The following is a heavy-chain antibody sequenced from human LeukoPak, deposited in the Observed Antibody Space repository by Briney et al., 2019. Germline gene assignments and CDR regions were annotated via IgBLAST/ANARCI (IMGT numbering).Heavy chain of an antibody. CDR2: ISYDGSNK. V-gene: IGHV3-30-3*01. Sequence: PGGSLRLSCAASGFTFSSYAMHCVRQAPGKGLEWVAVISYDGSNKYYADSVKGRFTISRDNSKNTLYLQMNSLRAEDTAVYYCARELDYYGMDVWGQGTTVTVSS. J-gene: IGHJ6*02. CDR3: ARELDYYGMDV. CDR1: GFTFSSYA.